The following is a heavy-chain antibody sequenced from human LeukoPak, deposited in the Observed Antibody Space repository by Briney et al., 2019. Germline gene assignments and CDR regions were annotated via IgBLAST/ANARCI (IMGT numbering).Heavy chain of an antibody. Sequence: GASVKVSCKASGYTFTNHPMHWVRQAPGQGLEWMGWINPNSRDTNYVQKFQGRVTMTRDPSITTAYMELSGLRADDTAVYYCARERYTAYGNFDYWGQGTQVTGSS. CDR2: INPNSRDT. D-gene: IGHD5-12*01. CDR3: ARERYTAYGNFDY. J-gene: IGHJ4*02. V-gene: IGHV1-2*02. CDR1: GYTFTNHP.